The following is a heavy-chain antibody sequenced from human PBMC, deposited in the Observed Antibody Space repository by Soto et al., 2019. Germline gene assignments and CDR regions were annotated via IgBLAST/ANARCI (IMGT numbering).Heavy chain of an antibody. V-gene: IGHV4-59*01. CDR2: NTYSGST. J-gene: IGHJ6*02. D-gene: IGHD3-10*01. CDR1: GDSISDYY. CDR3: AREGRRSFRCREYDYGVDV. Sequence: SAPLSLTCTVSGDSISDYYWNWNREPPGKGRGWIGFNTYSGSTNYNPSLKSRVTLSVDRSKNQFSLKLSSVTAADPAVYYCAREGRRSFRCREYDYGVDVWGQGTTVTVS.